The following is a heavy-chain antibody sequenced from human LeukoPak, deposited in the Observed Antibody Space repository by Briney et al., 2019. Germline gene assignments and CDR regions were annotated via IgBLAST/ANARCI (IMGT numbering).Heavy chain of an antibody. CDR3: AREIYYGMDV. J-gene: IGHJ6*02. V-gene: IGHV4-59*01. Sequence: SETLSLTCTVSGGSISNYYWSWIRQPPGKGLEWIGYMYNSGSTNYNPSLKSRVTLPVDTTKNQFSLKLSSVTAADTAVYYCAREIYYGMDVWGQGTTVTVSS. CDR1: GGSISNYY. CDR2: MYNSGST.